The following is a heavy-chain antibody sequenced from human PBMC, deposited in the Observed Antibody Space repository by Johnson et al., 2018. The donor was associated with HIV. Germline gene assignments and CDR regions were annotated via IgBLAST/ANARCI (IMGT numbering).Heavy chain of an antibody. J-gene: IGHJ3*02. Sequence: VQLVESGGGLVQPGGSLRLSCAASGFTVSSNYMSWVRQAPGKGLEWVSVIYSGGSTYYADSVKGRFTISRDNSKNTLYLQMSSLRTEDTAVYYCARVLGARGPGAFDIWGQGTMVTVSS. V-gene: IGHV3-66*02. CDR1: GFTVSSNY. CDR3: ARVLGARGPGAFDI. CDR2: IYSGGST.